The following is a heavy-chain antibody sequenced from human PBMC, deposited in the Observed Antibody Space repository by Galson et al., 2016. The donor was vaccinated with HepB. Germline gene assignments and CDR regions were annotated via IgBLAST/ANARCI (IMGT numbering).Heavy chain of an antibody. J-gene: IGHJ6*02. CDR3: ARGGYCSSVTCPCSNPAYGLDG. V-gene: IGHV1-2*02. CDR2: INTNTGAT. D-gene: IGHD2-2*01. Sequence: SVKVSCKASGYTFSGNYRHWVRQAPGQGLEWMGWINTNTGATNYPQKFRGGATMTRDTSTSTAYMEVSRLRSDDTAVYYCARGGYCSSVTCPCSNPAYGLDGWGQGTTVTVSS. CDR1: GYTFSGNY.